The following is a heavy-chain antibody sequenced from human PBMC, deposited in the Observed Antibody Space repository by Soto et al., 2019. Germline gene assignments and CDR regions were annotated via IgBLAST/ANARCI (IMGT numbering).Heavy chain of an antibody. J-gene: IGHJ3*02. V-gene: IGHV5-51*01. Sequence: QRIPNNGSEDKCIDYCIGRVLKITGKGLEWMGSIYPGDFDIKYSPSFQGQVTISADKSISTAYLQWSSLKASDTAMYYGARHDIAARPGKSAFDIWGQGTMVTVSS. CDR3: ARHDIAARPGKSAFDI. D-gene: IGHD6-6*01. CDR2: IYPGDFDI. CDR1: EDKCIDYC.